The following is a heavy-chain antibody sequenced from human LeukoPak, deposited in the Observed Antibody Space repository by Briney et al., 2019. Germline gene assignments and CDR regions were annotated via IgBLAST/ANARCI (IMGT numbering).Heavy chain of an antibody. J-gene: IGHJ4*02. Sequence: SETLSLTCTVSGGSISSYYWSWIRQPAGKGLEWIGRIYTSGSTNYNPSLKSRVTMSVDTSKNQFSLKLSSVTAADTAVCYCASSYYDFWSGSDYFDYWGQGTLVTVSS. CDR1: GGSISSYY. D-gene: IGHD3-3*01. CDR2: IYTSGST. V-gene: IGHV4-4*07. CDR3: ASSYYDFWSGSDYFDY.